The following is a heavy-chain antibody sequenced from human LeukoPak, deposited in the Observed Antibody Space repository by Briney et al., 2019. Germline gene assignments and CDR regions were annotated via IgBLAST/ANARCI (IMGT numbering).Heavy chain of an antibody. CDR2: INHSGST. V-gene: IGHV4-34*01. D-gene: IGHD6-13*01. CDR1: GGSFSGYY. CDR3: AREYSSSYI. J-gene: IGHJ4*02. Sequence: SETLSLTCAVYGGSFSGYYWSWIRQPPGKGLEWIGEINHSGSTNYNPSLKSRVTISVDTSKNQFSLKLSSVTAADTAVYYCAREYSSSYIWGQGTLVTVSS.